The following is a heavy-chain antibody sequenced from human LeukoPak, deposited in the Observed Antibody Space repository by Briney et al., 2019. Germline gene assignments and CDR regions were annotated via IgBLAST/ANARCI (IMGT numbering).Heavy chain of an antibody. CDR3: ATRSFVVVPAAIPRLSYYMDV. CDR2: IIPIFGTA. V-gene: IGHV1-69*05. CDR1: GYTFTSYG. J-gene: IGHJ6*03. D-gene: IGHD2-2*02. Sequence: ASVKVSCKASGYTFTSYGISWVRQAPGQGLEWMGGIIPIFGTANYAQKFQGRVTITTDESTSTAYMELSSLRSEDTAVYYCATRSFVVVPAAIPRLSYYMDVWGKGTTVTVSS.